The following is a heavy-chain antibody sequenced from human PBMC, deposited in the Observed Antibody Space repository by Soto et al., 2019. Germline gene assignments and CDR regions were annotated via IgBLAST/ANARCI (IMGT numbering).Heavy chain of an antibody. CDR3: ARDLWGYCGTDCYPLDV. CDR1: GGSISSYY. D-gene: IGHD2-21*02. V-gene: IGHV4-59*01. Sequence: SETLSLTCTVSGGSISSYYWNWIRQPPGKGLEWIGYIYYSGSTNYNPSLKSRFTISVDTSKNQFSLKLNSVTAADTSVYYCARDLWGYCGTDCYPLDVWGQGTTVTVS. CDR2: IYYSGST. J-gene: IGHJ6*02.